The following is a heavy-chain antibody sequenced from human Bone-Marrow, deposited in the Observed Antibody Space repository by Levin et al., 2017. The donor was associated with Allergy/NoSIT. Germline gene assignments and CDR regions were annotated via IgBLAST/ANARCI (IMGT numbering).Heavy chain of an antibody. J-gene: IGHJ5*02. CDR3: ASRGAWGWFDP. D-gene: IGHD3-16*01. CDR1: GFTFSDYW. CDR2: INADGSAR. V-gene: IGHV3-74*01. Sequence: GGSLRLSCAASGFTFSDYWMHWVRQAPGKGLMWVSRINADGSARTYADSVKGRFTISRDNAKNTLYLQMNSLRAEDAAGNYDASRGAWGWFDPWGPGTLVTVSS.